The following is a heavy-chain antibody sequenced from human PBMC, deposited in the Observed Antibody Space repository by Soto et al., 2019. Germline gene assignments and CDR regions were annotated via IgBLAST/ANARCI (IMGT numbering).Heavy chain of an antibody. J-gene: IGHJ6*02. V-gene: IGHV1-69*12. D-gene: IGHD2-21*02. CDR1: GGTFSSYA. Sequence: QVQLVQSGAEVKKPGSSVKVSCKASGGTFSSYAISWVRQAPGQGLEWMGGIIPIFGTANYAQKFQGRVTMTADEAXXTXYXXLSSLRSEDTAVYYCASGEEAKHYGQGLLYYGMDVWGQGTTVTVSS. CDR2: IIPIFGTA. CDR3: ASGEEAKHYGQGLLYYGMDV.